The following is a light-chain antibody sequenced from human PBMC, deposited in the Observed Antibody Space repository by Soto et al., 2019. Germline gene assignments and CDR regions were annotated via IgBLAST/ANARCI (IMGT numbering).Light chain of an antibody. V-gene: IGLV4-60*02. J-gene: IGLJ2*01. Sequence: QSVLTQSSSASASLGSSVKLTCTLSSGHSGYIIAWHQQQPGKAPRYLMKLEGSGSYNKGTGVPDRFSGSSSGADRYLTISNLQFEYEADYYCETWDSNSVVFGGGTKLTVL. CDR1: SGHSGYI. CDR3: ETWDSNSVV. CDR2: LEGSGSY.